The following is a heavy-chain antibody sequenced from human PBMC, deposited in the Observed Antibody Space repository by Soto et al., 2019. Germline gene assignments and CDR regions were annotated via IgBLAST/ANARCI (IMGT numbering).Heavy chain of an antibody. D-gene: IGHD2-2*01. V-gene: IGHV1-3*01. J-gene: IGHJ6*03. CDR3: ARDGGGGIVVVPAAMWGDYYYYMDV. Sequence: ASVKVSCKASGYTFTSYAMHWVRQAPGQRLEWMGWINAGNGNTKYSQKFQGRVTITRDTSASTAYMELSSLRSEDTAVYYCARDGGGGIVVVPAAMWGDYYYYMDVWGKGTTVTVSS. CDR2: INAGNGNT. CDR1: GYTFTSYA.